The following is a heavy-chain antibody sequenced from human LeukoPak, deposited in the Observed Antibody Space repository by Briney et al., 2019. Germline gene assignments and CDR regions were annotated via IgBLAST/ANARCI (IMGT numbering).Heavy chain of an antibody. CDR2: IIPTLGIA. J-gene: IGHJ4*02. D-gene: IGHD3-22*01. Sequence: SVKVSCKASGGTFSSYAISWVRQAPGQGLEWMGRIIPTLGIANYAQKFQGRVTITADKSTSTAYMELSSLRSEDTAVYYCASGYYDSSGSYWGQGTLVTVSS. CDR3: ASGYYDSSGSY. V-gene: IGHV1-69*04. CDR1: GGTFSSYA.